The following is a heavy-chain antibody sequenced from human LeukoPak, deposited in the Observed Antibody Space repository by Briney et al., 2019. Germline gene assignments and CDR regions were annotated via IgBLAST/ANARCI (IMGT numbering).Heavy chain of an antibody. Sequence: SETLSLTCTVSGGSISSSSHYWGWIRQPPGKGLEWIGSIYYSGSTYYNPSLKSRVTISVDASKNQFSLKLSSVTAADTAVYYCARRGGYDILTGYYEDYWGQGTLVTVSS. V-gene: IGHV4-39*01. CDR3: ARRGGYDILTGYYEDY. D-gene: IGHD3-9*01. CDR2: IYYSGST. CDR1: GGSISSSSHY. J-gene: IGHJ4*02.